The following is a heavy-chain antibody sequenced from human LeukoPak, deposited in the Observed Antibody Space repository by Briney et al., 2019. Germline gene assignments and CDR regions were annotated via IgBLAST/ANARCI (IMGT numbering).Heavy chain of an antibody. CDR1: GGSISSGDYY. CDR3: ARAPWGDYVDY. J-gene: IGHJ4*02. CDR2: IYYSGST. D-gene: IGHD3-16*01. V-gene: IGHV4-30-4*01. Sequence: SGTLSLICTVSGGSISSGDYYWCGIRQPPGEGLEWIGYIYYSGSTYYNPSLKSRVTISVDTSKNQFSLKLSSVNAADKAVYYCARAPWGDYVDYWGPGTLVTVSS.